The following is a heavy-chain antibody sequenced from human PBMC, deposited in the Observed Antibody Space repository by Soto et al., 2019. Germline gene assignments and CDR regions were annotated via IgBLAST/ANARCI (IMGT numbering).Heavy chain of an antibody. V-gene: IGHV3-33*01. D-gene: IGHD6-13*01. CDR1: GFTFSSYG. CDR2: IWYDGSNK. CDR3: ARSKIAAAGTALYYYYYYGMDV. Sequence: GGSLRLSCAASGFTFSSYGMHWVRQAPGKGLEWVAVIWYDGSNKYYADSVKGRFTISRDNSKNTLYLQMNSLRAEDTAVYYCARSKIAAAGTALYYYYYYGMDVWGQGTTVTVSS. J-gene: IGHJ6*02.